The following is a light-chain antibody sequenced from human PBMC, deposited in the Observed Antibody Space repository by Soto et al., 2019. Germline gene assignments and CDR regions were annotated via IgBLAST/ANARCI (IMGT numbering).Light chain of an antibody. Sequence: IVITQSPSTLSVSPGERATLSCRASQSVSSNFAWYQQKPGQAPRLLIYGASTRATGIPARFSGSGSGTDFTLTISSLQSEDFAVYYCQQYNNWPPITFGGGTKVDIK. CDR1: QSVSSN. V-gene: IGKV3-15*01. CDR2: GAS. CDR3: QQYNNWPPIT. J-gene: IGKJ4*01.